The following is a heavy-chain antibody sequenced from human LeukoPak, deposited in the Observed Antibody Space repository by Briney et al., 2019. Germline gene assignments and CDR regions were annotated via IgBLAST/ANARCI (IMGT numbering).Heavy chain of an antibody. CDR2: INWNGGST. CDR3: ARIGEYSSGWYEGGFDI. D-gene: IGHD6-19*01. V-gene: IGHV3-20*04. J-gene: IGHJ3*02. Sequence: GGSLRLSCAASGFTFDDYGMSWVRQAPGKGLEWVSGINWNGGSTGYADSVKGRFTISRDNAKNSLYLQMNSLRAEDTALYYCARIGEYSSGWYEGGFDIWGQGTMVTVSS. CDR1: GFTFDDYG.